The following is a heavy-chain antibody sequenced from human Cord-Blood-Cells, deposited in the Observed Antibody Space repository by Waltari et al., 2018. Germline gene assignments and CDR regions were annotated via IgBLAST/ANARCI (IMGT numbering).Heavy chain of an antibody. CDR3: ARAPRGFDY. CDR2: MNPNSGNT. Sequence: WVPQATGQGLEWIVGMNPNSGNTGYAQKFQGRGPRTRNTSISTAYMELSSLISEDTAVYYCARAPRGFDYWGQGTLVTVSS. V-gene: IGHV1-8*01. J-gene: IGHJ4*02. D-gene: IGHD3-10*01.